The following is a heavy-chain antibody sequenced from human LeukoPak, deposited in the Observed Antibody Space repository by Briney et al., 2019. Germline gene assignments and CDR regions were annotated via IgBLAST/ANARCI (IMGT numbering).Heavy chain of an antibody. CDR2: MNPNSGNT. D-gene: IGHD6-19*01. CDR1: GYTFSSYD. J-gene: IGHJ4*02. V-gene: IGHV1-8*01. CDR3: ARDRVGVGGNGWEN. Sequence: ASVRVSCKASGYTFSSYDINWVRQATGKGLEWMGWMNPNSGNTGYVQKFQGRVIMTRDTSISSAYMELSSLTSEDTAVYFCARDRVGVGGNGWENWGQGTLVTVSS.